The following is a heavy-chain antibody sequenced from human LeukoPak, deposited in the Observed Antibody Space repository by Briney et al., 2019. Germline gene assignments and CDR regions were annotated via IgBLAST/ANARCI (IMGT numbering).Heavy chain of an antibody. CDR1: GFTFSSYG. CDR3: ARAAEDIVVVVAATPEIDY. CDR2: IWYDGSNK. D-gene: IGHD2-15*01. J-gene: IGHJ4*02. Sequence: GGSLRLSCAASGFTFSSYGMHWVRQAPGKGLEWVAVIWYDGSNKYYADSVKGQFTISRDNSKNTLYLQMNSLRAEDTAVYYCARAAEDIVVVVAATPEIDYWGQGTLVTVSS. V-gene: IGHV3-33*01.